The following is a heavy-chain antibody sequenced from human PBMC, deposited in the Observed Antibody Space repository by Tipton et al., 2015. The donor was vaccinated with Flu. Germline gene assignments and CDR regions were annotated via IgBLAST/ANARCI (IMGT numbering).Heavy chain of an antibody. J-gene: IGHJ5*02. CDR1: GGSISTYY. CDR2: FYNNGST. Sequence: TLSLTCSVSGGSISTYYWSWIRQPAGKGLEWVGHFYNNGSTRYNPSLKNRCTMSADTSRSQSSLKVTSVTAADTAVYFCAREGDDYSRGWYASWGQGILVTVSS. V-gene: IGHV4-4*07. CDR3: AREGDDYSRGWYAS. D-gene: IGHD6-19*01.